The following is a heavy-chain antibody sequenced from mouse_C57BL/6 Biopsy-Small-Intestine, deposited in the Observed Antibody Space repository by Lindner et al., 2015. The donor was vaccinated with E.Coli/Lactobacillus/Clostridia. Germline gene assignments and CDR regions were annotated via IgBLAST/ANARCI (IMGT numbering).Heavy chain of an antibody. CDR3: ARGSDYVGSAY. D-gene: IGHD2-13*01. CDR2: INPYNDGS. J-gene: IGHJ3*01. CDR1: GYTFTSYV. Sequence: VQLQESGPELVKPGASVKMSCKASGYTFTSYVMHWVKQKPGQGLEWIGYINPYNDGSKYNEKFKGKATLTSDKSSSTSYMDLSSLTSEDSAVYYCARGSDYVGSAYWGQGTLVTVSA. V-gene: IGHV1-14*01.